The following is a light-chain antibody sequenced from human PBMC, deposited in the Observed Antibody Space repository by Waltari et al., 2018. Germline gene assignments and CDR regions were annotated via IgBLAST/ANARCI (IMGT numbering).Light chain of an antibody. CDR1: NIGSKT. Sequence: SYVLTQPPSVSVASGKTARITCGGNNIGSKTVNWYQQKPGQAPVLVIYYDSDRPSGIPERFSGSNSGNTATLIISRVEAGDEADYYCQVWDGSSDHYVFGTGTEVTVL. CDR2: YDS. V-gene: IGLV3-21*04. J-gene: IGLJ1*01. CDR3: QVWDGSSDHYV.